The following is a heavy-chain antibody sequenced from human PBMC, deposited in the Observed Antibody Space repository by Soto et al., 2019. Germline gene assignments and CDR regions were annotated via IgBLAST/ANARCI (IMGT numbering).Heavy chain of an antibody. CDR1: GYPVTAYY. CDR2: INPATGAA. Sequence: QLHLVQSGAVVKKPGASVTVSCSASGYPVTAYYMHWVRQAPGRGLEWMGGINPATGAAKYTQTFQGRVTMTSDPATSRVFRERIGLTPEDTAVFYCASGGGVGVAGSADFDMRGQGTLVTGSS. V-gene: IGHV1-2*02. D-gene: IGHD3-3*01. CDR3: ASGGGVGVAGSADFDM. J-gene: IGHJ4*03.